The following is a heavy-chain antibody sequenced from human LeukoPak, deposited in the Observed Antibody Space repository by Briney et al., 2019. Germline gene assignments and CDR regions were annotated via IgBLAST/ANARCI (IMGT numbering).Heavy chain of an antibody. CDR3: AKDFSTMIVVVTYYFDY. V-gene: IGHV3-30*02. J-gene: IGHJ4*02. D-gene: IGHD3-22*01. CDR2: IRYDGSNK. Sequence: GGSLRLSCAASGFTFSGYGMHWVRQAPGKGLEWVAFIRYDGSNKYYADSVKGRFTISRDNSKNTLYLQMNSLRAEDTAVYYCAKDFSTMIVVVTYYFDYWGQGTLVTVSS. CDR1: GFTFSGYG.